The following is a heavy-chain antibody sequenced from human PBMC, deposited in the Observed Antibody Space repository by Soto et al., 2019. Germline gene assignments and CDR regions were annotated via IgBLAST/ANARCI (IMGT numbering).Heavy chain of an antibody. CDR1: GFTFSSYA. CDR3: AKNPGYYYDSTGYHFDY. D-gene: IGHD3-22*01. Sequence: PGGSLRLSCAASGFTFSSYAMSWVRQAPGKGLEWVANIKQDGSEKYYVDSVKGRFTISRDNAKNTLYLQMNSLRAEDTAVYYCAKNPGYYYDSTGYHFDYWGQGTLVTVSS. V-gene: IGHV3-7*03. J-gene: IGHJ4*02. CDR2: IKQDGSEK.